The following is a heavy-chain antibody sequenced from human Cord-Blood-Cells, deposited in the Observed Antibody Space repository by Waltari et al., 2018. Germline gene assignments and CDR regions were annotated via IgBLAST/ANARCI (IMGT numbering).Heavy chain of an antibody. Sequence: QVQLVQSGAEVKKPGASVKVSCKASGYTSISYAMHWVRQAPGQRLEWMGWINAGNGNTKYSQKFQGRVTITRDTSASTAYMELSSLRSEDTAVYYCARAGQLGNPFDYWGQGTLVTVSS. CDR1: GYTSISYA. CDR3: ARAGQLGNPFDY. CDR2: INAGNGNT. J-gene: IGHJ4*02. D-gene: IGHD7-27*01. V-gene: IGHV1-3*01.